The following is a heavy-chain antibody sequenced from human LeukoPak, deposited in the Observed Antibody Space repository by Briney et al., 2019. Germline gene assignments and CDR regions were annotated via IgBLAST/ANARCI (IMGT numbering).Heavy chain of an antibody. Sequence: SETLSLTCTVSGGSISSYYWSWIRQPPGKGLEWIGYIYYSGSTNYNPSLKSRVTISVDTSKNQFSLELSSVTAADTAVYYCARQGDFPIADFDYWGQGTLVTVSS. D-gene: IGHD3-3*01. CDR2: IYYSGST. CDR3: ARQGDFPIADFDY. CDR1: GGSISSYY. V-gene: IGHV4-59*08. J-gene: IGHJ4*02.